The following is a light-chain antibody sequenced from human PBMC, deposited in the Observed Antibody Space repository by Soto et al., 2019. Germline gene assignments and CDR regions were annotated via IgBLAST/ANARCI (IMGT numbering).Light chain of an antibody. J-gene: IGKJ1*01. CDR2: AAS. Sequence: DIQMTQSPSALAASVGDRVTSTCRASQSISSYLNWYQQKPGKAHKLLIYAASSLQSGVQSRFSGSGSGTDFTLTIRSLQPEDFATYYCKQSYSTPWTFGKGNKGDIK. V-gene: IGKV1-39*01. CDR3: KQSYSTPWT. CDR1: QSISSY.